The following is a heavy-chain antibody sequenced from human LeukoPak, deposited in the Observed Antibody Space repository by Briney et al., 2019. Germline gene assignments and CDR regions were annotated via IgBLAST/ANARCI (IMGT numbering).Heavy chain of an antibody. Sequence: GGSLRLSCAASGFTFRNRWMSWVRQAPGKGLEWVANIKQDGSEKYYVDSVKGRFTISRDNAKNSLYLQMNSLRAEDTAVYYCAASGSYRPFDYWGQGTLVTVSS. J-gene: IGHJ4*02. V-gene: IGHV3-7*01. CDR1: GFTFRNRW. D-gene: IGHD1-26*01. CDR2: IKQDGSEK. CDR3: AASGSYRPFDY.